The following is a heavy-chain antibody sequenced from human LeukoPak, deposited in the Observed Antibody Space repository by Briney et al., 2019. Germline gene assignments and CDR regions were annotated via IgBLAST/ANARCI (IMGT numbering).Heavy chain of an antibody. J-gene: IGHJ4*02. CDR1: GASISRGSW. D-gene: IGHD1-1*01. Sequence: PSGTLSLTCDVSGASISRGSWWSWVRQPPGKGLEWIGEFSHSGITNFNPSLKSRVTISVDKSRNRFSLNLISVTAADTAVYFCARNGGHNQEHWGQGTLVTVSS. CDR3: ARNGGHNQEH. CDR2: FSHSGIT. V-gene: IGHV4-4*02.